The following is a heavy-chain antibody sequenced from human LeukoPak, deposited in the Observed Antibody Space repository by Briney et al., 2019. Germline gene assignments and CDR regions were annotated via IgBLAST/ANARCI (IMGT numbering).Heavy chain of an antibody. CDR1: GFTFSNYA. CDR2: LSDSGSST. Sequence: GGSLRLSCAASGFTFSNYAMSWVRQAQGRGLDWVSTLSDSGSSTYYADSVKGRFTISRANSKNTLYLQMDSLRVEDTATYYCAKVPYTDYGSGRPPFMDVWGQGTTVAVSS. V-gene: IGHV3-23*01. J-gene: IGHJ6*02. D-gene: IGHD3-10*01. CDR3: AKVPYTDYGSGRPPFMDV.